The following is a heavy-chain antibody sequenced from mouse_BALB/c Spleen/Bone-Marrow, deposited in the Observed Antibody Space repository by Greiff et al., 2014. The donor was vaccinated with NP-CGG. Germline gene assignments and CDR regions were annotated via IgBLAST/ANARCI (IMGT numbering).Heavy chain of an antibody. CDR3: ARVRNGADY. Sequence: VQLQQSGAELVRPGSSVKISCKASGYAFRDNCINWVKQRPGQGLEWIGQIYPGDGDSNYNGKFKGKATLTADKSSSTAYMQRSSPTAEDSAFYFCARVRNGADYWGQGTTLTVSS. V-gene: IGHV1-80*01. J-gene: IGHJ2*01. CDR2: IYPGDGDS. CDR1: GYAFRDNC.